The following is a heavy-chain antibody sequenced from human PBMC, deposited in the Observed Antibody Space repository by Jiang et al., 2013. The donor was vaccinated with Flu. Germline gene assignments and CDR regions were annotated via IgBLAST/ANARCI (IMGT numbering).Heavy chain of an antibody. D-gene: IGHD3/OR15-3a*01. CDR1: GGSFSGYY. J-gene: IGHJ6*04. Sequence: LLKPSETLSLTCAVYGGSFSGYYWSWIRQPPGKGLEWIGEINHSGSTNYNPSLKSRVTISVDTSKNQFSLKLSSVTAADTAVYYCARGLRGLVIIWWSDYYGMDVWGKGTTVTVSS. CDR2: INHSGST. CDR3: ARGLRGLVIIWWSDYYGMDV. V-gene: IGHV4-34*01.